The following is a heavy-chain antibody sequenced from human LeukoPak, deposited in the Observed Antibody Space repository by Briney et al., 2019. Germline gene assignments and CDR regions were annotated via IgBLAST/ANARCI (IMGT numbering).Heavy chain of an antibody. CDR2: ISSSSSTI. V-gene: IGHV3-48*01. Sequence: GGSLRLSCAASGFTFSSYSMNWVRQAPGKGLEWVSYISSSSSTIYYADSVKGRFTISRDNAENSLYLQMNSLRAEDTAVYYCASISSGWYWDYWGQGTLVTVSS. CDR1: GFTFSSYS. D-gene: IGHD6-19*01. CDR3: ASISSGWYWDY. J-gene: IGHJ4*02.